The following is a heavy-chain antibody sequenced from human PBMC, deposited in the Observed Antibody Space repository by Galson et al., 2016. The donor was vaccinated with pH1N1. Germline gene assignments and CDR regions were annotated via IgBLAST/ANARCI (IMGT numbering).Heavy chain of an antibody. D-gene: IGHD1-26*01. V-gene: IGHV1-2*02. CDR2: INPNSDVT. J-gene: IGHJ4*02. CDR1: GYTFTDYY. CDR3: ARDSKGGIPFHY. Sequence: SVKVSCKASGYTFTDYYIHWVRQAPGKGLEWMGWINPNSDVTKYAQKFQDRVTMTRDTSINTAYMELSGLTSDDTAVYYCARDSKGGIPFHYWGQGTLVTLCS.